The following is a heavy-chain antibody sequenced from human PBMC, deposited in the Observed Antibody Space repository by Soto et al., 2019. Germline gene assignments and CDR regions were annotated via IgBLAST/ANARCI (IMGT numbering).Heavy chain of an antibody. CDR1: GFTFSSYS. CDR2: ISGSGTTT. J-gene: IGHJ6*03. V-gene: IGHV3-23*01. CDR3: AKAGVINVVPGRGNYYMDV. Sequence: EVQLLESGGGLVQPGGSLRLSCSASGFTFSSYSMTWVRQAPGKGLEWVSSISGSGTTTYYADSVTGRFTISRDKSKNTLHLQRNSLRAEDTAVYYCAKAGVINVVPGRGNYYMDVWGKGTTVTVS. D-gene: IGHD2-2*01.